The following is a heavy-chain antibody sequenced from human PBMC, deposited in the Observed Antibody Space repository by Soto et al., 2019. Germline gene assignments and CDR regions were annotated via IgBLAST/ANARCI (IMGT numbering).Heavy chain of an antibody. Sequence: PSETLSLTCTVSGGSISSYYWSWIRQPPGKGLEWIGYIYYSGSTNYNPSLKSRVTISVDTSKNQFSLKRSSVTAADTAVYYCARDKEGGLVVWGQGTLVTVSS. V-gene: IGHV4-59*01. J-gene: IGHJ4*02. CDR2: IYYSGST. CDR1: GGSISSYY. D-gene: IGHD2-8*02. CDR3: ARDKEGGLVV.